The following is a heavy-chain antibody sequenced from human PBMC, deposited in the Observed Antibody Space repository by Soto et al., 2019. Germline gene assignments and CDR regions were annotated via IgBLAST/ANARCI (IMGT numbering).Heavy chain of an antibody. CDR1: GYSFTSYW. D-gene: IGHD2-8*01. V-gene: IGHV5-51*01. CDR3: ARLERCTIDVCRRNHDAFDI. Sequence: PGESLKISCKGSGYSFTSYWIGWVRQMPGKGLEWMGIIYPGDSDTRYSPSFQGQVTISADKSISTAYLQWSSLKSSDTAMYYCARLERCTIDVCRRNHDAFDIWSQGTMV. CDR2: IYPGDSDT. J-gene: IGHJ3*02.